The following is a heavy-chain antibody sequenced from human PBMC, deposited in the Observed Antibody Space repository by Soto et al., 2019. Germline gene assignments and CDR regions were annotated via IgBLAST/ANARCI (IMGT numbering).Heavy chain of an antibody. CDR3: ARDTTFNPELPTIDY. CDR1: GFTFSSYG. J-gene: IGHJ4*02. D-gene: IGHD1-26*01. CDR2: IWYDGSNK. V-gene: IGHV3-33*01. Sequence: QVQLVESGGGVVQPGRSLRLSCAASGFTFSSYGMHWVRQAPGKGLEWVAVIWYDGSNKYYADSVKGRFTISRDNSKNTLYLQMNSLRAEDTAVYYCARDTTFNPELPTIDYWGQGTLVTVSS.